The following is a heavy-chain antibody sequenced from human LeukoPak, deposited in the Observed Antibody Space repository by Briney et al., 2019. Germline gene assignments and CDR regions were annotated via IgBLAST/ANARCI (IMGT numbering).Heavy chain of an antibody. J-gene: IGHJ3*02. D-gene: IGHD1-1*01. Sequence: ASVKVSCKASGYTFTNYHMHWVRQAPGQGLEWMGIINPSGGSTNYAQKFQGRVTMTRDMSTNTVYMELSSLRSEDTPVYYCARVLRWNAFDIWGQGTMVTVSS. CDR1: GYTFTNYH. CDR2: INPSGGST. CDR3: ARVLRWNAFDI. V-gene: IGHV1-46*01.